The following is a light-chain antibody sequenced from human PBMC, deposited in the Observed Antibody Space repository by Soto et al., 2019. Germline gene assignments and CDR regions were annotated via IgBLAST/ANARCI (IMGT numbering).Light chain of an antibody. Sequence: QSVLTQPPSASGTPGQRVNISCSGSSSNIGSNYVYWYRQFPGTAPKLLIQRNNPRPSGVPARFSGSKSGTSASLAISGLRSEDEADYYCGGWDDSLSGPVFGGGTKVTVL. V-gene: IGLV1-47*01. J-gene: IGLJ2*01. CDR1: SSNIGSNY. CDR3: GGWDDSLSGPV. CDR2: RNN.